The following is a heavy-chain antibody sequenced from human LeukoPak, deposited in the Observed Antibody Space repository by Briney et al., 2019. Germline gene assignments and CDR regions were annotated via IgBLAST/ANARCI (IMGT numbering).Heavy chain of an antibody. Sequence: GGSLRLSCAASGFTFSDYYMSWIRQAPGKGLEWVSSISSSSSYIYYADSVKGRFTISRDNAKNSLYLQMNSLRAEDTAVYYCASSGYSYGDAWFDPWGQGTLVTVSS. D-gene: IGHD5-18*01. J-gene: IGHJ5*02. CDR3: ASSGYSYGDAWFDP. CDR1: GFTFSDYY. CDR2: ISSSSSYI. V-gene: IGHV3-11*06.